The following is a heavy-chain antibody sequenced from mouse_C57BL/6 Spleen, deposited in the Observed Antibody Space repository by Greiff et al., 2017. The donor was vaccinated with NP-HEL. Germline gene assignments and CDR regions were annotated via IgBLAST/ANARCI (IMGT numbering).Heavy chain of an antibody. CDR1: GYTFTSYW. J-gene: IGHJ4*01. V-gene: IGHV1-5*01. CDR2: IYPGNSDT. D-gene: IGHD4-1*01. CDR3: TRSALGLRDYAMDY. Sequence: EVQLQQSGTVLARPGASVKMSCKTSGYTFTSYWMHWVKQRPGQGLEWIGAIYPGNSDTSYNQKFKGKAKLTAVTSASTAYMELSSLTNEDSAVYYCTRSALGLRDYAMDYWGQGTSVTVSS.